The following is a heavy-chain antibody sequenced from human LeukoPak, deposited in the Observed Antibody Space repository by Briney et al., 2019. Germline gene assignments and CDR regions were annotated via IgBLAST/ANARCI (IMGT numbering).Heavy chain of an antibody. Sequence: GGSLRLSCAASKFTFTNYWVSWVRQAPGKGLEWVANIKEDGSEKRYVGSVKGRFTISRDNAKNSLYLQMNSLRADDTAVYYCAREFNIAVAGIYTGFDIWGQGTMVTVSS. D-gene: IGHD6-19*01. CDR1: KFTFTNYW. CDR2: IKEDGSEK. V-gene: IGHV3-7*03. J-gene: IGHJ3*02. CDR3: AREFNIAVAGIYTGFDI.